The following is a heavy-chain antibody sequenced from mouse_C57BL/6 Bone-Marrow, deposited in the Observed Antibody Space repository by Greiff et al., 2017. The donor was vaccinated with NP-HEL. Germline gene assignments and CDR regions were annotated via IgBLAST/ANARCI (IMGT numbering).Heavy chain of an antibody. V-gene: IGHV1-61*01. CDR2: IYPSDSET. CDR1: GYTFTSYW. CDR3: ARGGAYYEDAMDY. J-gene: IGHJ4*01. Sequence: QVQLQQPGAELVRPGSSVKLSCKASGYTFTSYWMDWVKQRPGQGLEWIGNIYPSDSETHYNQKFKDKATLTVDKSSSTAYMQLSSLTSEDSAVYHCARGGAYYEDAMDYWGQGTSVTVSS. D-gene: IGHD2-10*01.